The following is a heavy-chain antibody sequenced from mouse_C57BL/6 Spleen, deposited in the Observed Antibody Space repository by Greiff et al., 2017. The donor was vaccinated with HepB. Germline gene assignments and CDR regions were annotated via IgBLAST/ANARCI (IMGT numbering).Heavy chain of an antibody. CDR2: IHPNSGST. Sequence: VQLQQPGAELVKPGASVKLSCKASGYTFTSYWMHWVQQRPGQGLEWIGMIHPNSGSTNYNEKFKSKATLTVDKSSSTSYMQLSSLTSEDSAVYYCARFITTVVATDYYAMDYWGQGTSVTVSS. D-gene: IGHD1-1*01. J-gene: IGHJ4*01. V-gene: IGHV1-64*01. CDR3: ARFITTVVATDYYAMDY. CDR1: GYTFTSYW.